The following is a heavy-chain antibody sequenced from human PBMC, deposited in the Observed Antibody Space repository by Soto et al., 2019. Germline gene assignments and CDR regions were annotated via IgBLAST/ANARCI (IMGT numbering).Heavy chain of an antibody. CDR3: ARVEDGYDFWCCSLDYYYYYMYV. D-gene: IGHD3-3*01. J-gene: IGHJ6*03. V-gene: IGHV1-18*01. Sequence: ASVKVSCKASGYTFTSYGISWVRQAPGQGLEWMGWISAYNGNTNYAQKLQGRVTMTTDTSTSTAYMELRSLRSDDTAVYYCARVEDGYDFWCCSLDYYYYYMYVWGKGTTVTVSS. CDR1: GYTFTSYG. CDR2: ISAYNGNT.